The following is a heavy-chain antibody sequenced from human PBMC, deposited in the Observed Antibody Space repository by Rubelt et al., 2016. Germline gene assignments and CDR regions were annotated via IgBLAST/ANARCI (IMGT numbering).Heavy chain of an antibody. CDR1: GYTFTGYY. J-gene: IGHJ5*02. CDR3: ARVVVVVSAGNWFDP. D-gene: IGHD2-8*02. CDR2: INPNSGGT. V-gene: IGHV1-2*02. Sequence: QVQLVQSGAEVKKPGASVKVSCKASGYTFTGYYMHWVRQAPGQGLEWMGWINPNSGGTNYAQKFQGRVTMTRDTSISTAYMELSRLRSDDTAVYYCARVVVVVSAGNWFDPWGQGTLVTVSS.